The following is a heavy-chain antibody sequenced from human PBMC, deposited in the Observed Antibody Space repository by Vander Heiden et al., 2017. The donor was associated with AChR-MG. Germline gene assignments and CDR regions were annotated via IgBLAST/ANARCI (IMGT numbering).Heavy chain of an antibody. CDR2: ISGSGVST. J-gene: IGHJ4*02. CDR3: AKRKDYFDY. Sequence: ELQLLESGGGLVQPGGSRRPSCAASGFTFRSYAMGWVRQAPGKGLEWVSAISGSGVSTDYADSVKGRFTISRDNSKNTLYMKMNSLRAEDTAVYDCAKRKDYFDYWGQGTLVTVSS. V-gene: IGHV3-23*01. CDR1: GFTFRSYA.